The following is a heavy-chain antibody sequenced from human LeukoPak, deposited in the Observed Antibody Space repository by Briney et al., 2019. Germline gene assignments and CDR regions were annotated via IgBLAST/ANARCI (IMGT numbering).Heavy chain of an antibody. D-gene: IGHD5-12*01. CDR3: ARIVATKRHFDY. V-gene: IGHV4-39*01. CDR1: GGSISSSSYY. J-gene: IGHJ4*02. CDR2: IYYSGST. Sequence: SETLSLTCTVSGGSISSSSYYWGWIRQPPGKGLEWIGSIYYSGSTYYNPSLKSRVTISVDTSKNQFSLKLSSVTAADTAVYYCARIVATKRHFDYWGQGTLVTVSS.